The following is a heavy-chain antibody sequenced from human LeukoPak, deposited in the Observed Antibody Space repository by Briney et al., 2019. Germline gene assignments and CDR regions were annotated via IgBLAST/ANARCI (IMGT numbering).Heavy chain of an antibody. CDR2: ISYDGSNK. D-gene: IGHD3-22*01. Sequence: GGSLRLSCAASGFTFSSYWMSWVRQAPGKGPEWVAVISYDGSNKYYADSVKGRFTISRDNSKNTLYLQMNSLRAEDTAVYYCARAYYYDSSGYPSYWGQGTLVTVSS. CDR1: GFTFSSYW. J-gene: IGHJ4*02. CDR3: ARAYYYDSSGYPSY. V-gene: IGHV3-30-3*01.